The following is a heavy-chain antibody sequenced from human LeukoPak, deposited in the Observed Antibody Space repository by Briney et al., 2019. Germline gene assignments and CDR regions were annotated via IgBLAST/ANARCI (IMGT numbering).Heavy chain of an antibody. V-gene: IGHV3-23*01. Sequence: GGSLRLSCAASGFTFSSYAMSWVRQAPGKGLEWVSYISGSGSSTYYADSVKGRFTISRDNSKDTLYLQMNSLRAEDTAVYYCAKSGYCSSTSSYGHYYYYYGMDVWGQGTTVTVSS. CDR1: GFTFSSYA. CDR2: ISGSGSST. J-gene: IGHJ6*02. CDR3: AKSGYCSSTSSYGHYYYYYGMDV. D-gene: IGHD2-2*03.